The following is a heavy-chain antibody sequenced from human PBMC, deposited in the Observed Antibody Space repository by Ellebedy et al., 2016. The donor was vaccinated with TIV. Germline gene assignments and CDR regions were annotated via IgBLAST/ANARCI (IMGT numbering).Heavy chain of an antibody. Sequence: PGGSLRLSCAASGLTFSHYYMTWVRQAPGKGLEWVANIDQNGGEKSYVDSVKGRFTISRDNAKNSLFLQMNSLRVEDTAVYYCARETPNRAFDIWGQGAMVTVSS. CDR2: IDQNGGEK. V-gene: IGHV3-7*01. D-gene: IGHD1-14*01. J-gene: IGHJ3*02. CDR3: ARETPNRAFDI. CDR1: GLTFSHYY.